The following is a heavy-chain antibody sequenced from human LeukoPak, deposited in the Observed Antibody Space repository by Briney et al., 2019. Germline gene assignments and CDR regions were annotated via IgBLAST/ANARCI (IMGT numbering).Heavy chain of an antibody. CDR1: GFTSFNFP. D-gene: IGHD2/OR15-2a*01. Sequence: GGSLRLSCEASGFTSFNFPMNWVRKAPGKGLEWVSHIRSDGTITYADSVKGRFTISRDDAKTSVYLQMNSLRDQDTAMYYCARDNIWAFDIWGQGTMVTVSS. V-gene: IGHV3-69-1*01. CDR3: ARDNIWAFDI. CDR2: IRSDGTI. J-gene: IGHJ3*02.